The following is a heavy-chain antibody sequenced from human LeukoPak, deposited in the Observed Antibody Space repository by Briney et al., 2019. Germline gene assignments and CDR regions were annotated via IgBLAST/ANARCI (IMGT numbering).Heavy chain of an antibody. CDR2: INPSGGSS. Sequence: ASVKVSCKASGYIFTNYYMHWVRQAPGRGLERMGIINPSGGSSNYALKFQGRVTMTRDMSTSTVYMELSSLRSEDTAVYYCARGRITISYYYYMDVWGKGTTVIISS. V-gene: IGHV1-46*01. CDR3: ARGRITISYYYYMDV. J-gene: IGHJ6*03. CDR1: GYIFTNYY. D-gene: IGHD3-9*01.